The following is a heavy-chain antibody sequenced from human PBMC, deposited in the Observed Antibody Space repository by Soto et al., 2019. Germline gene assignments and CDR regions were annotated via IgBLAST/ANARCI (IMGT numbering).Heavy chain of an antibody. D-gene: IGHD5-18*01. J-gene: IGHJ6*02. CDR2: ISRSGSDK. CDR3: AREDYTFGYGDYYYAGMDV. Sequence: DVQLVESGGGLVKPGGSLRLSCAVSGFSFTNYAMNWVRQAPGKGLEWVSSISRSGSDKSYADSVKGRVTISRDTAKNSLFLQMNSLRAEDTAVYYCAREDYTFGYGDYYYAGMDVWGQGTTVTVSS. V-gene: IGHV3-21*06. CDR1: GFSFTNYA.